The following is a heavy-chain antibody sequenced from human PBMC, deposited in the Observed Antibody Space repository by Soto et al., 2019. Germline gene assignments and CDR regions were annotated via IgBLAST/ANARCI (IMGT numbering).Heavy chain of an antibody. D-gene: IGHD5-12*01. CDR1: GGAFSSSA. CDR2: IIPIFGTA. CDR3: ASLLRGYSGTGDY. J-gene: IGHJ4*02. V-gene: IGHV1-69*12. Sequence: QVQLVQSGAEVKKPGSSVKVSCKASGGAFSSSAISWVRQAPGQGLEWMGGIIPIFGTANYAQKFQGRVTITADESTSTAYMELSSLRSEDTAVYYCASLLRGYSGTGDYWGQGTLVTVSS.